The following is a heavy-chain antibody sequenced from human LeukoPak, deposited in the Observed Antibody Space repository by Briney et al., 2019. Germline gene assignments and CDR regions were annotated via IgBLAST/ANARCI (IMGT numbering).Heavy chain of an antibody. CDR1: GFTFSSFA. Sequence: GGSLRLSCAASGFTFSSFALHWVRQAPGKGLEWVAVISYDGSNKYSADSVKGRFTISRDNSKNTLYLQMNSLRVEDTAVYYCPRGSLGYYFDYWGQGTLVTVSS. CDR2: ISYDGSNK. D-gene: IGHD7-27*01. CDR3: PRGSLGYYFDY. V-gene: IGHV3-30-3*01. J-gene: IGHJ4*02.